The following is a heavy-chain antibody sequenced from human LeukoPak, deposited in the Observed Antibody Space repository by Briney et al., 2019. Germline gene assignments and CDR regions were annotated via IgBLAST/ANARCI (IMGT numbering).Heavy chain of an antibody. V-gene: IGHV3-20*01. J-gene: IGHJ3*02. CDR2: INWNGGST. D-gene: IGHD3-22*01. Sequence: PGRSLRLSCAASGFTFDDYGMSWVRQAPGKGLEWVSGINWNGGSTGYADSVKGRFTISRDNAKNSLYLQMNSLRAEDTALYHCARALSYDSSGYPILDFDIWGQGTMVTVSS. CDR1: GFTFDDYG. CDR3: ARALSYDSSGYPILDFDI.